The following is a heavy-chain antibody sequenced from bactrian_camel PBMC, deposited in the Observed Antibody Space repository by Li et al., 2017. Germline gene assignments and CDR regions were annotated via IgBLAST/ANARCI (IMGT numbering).Heavy chain of an antibody. V-gene: IGHV3S63*01. D-gene: IGHD3*01. CDR1: GFRFDDFD. J-gene: IGHJ4*01. CDR3: AARTDNNGCLLLSSMENNYH. Sequence: HVQLVESGGGSVQAGGSLRLSCTASGFRFDDFDMGWYRQIRGKEREGVALLFTRDAGTYYGDSAKGRFTISLDNAKNTLYLQMNNLRAEDTAMYYCAARTDNNGCLLLSSMENNYHWGQGTQVTVS. CDR2: LFTRDAGT.